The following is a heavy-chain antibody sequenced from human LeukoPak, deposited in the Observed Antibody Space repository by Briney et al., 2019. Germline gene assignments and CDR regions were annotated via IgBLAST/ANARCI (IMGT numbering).Heavy chain of an antibody. V-gene: IGHV4-39*01. CDR2: INYGGTT. D-gene: IGHD6-13*01. CDR3: ARRHSSSWCRGAFDL. J-gene: IGHJ3*01. CDR1: GGSISSSSNS. Sequence: PSETLSLTCTVSGGSISSSSNSWGWIRQPPGKGLEWIGNINYGGTTYYNPSLKSRVTISVDTSKSQFSLKLSSVTSADTAVYYCARRHSSSWCRGAFDLWGQGTMVTVSS.